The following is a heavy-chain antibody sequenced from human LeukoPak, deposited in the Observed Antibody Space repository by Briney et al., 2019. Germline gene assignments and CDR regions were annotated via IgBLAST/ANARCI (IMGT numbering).Heavy chain of an antibody. D-gene: IGHD6-6*01. Sequence: SETLSLTCAAYGGSFSGHYWSWIRQPPGKGLEWIGEINHSGSTNYNPSLKSRVTISVDTSKNQFSLKLSSVTAADTAVYYCARGTRHPSHWGQGTLVTVSS. CDR2: INHSGST. CDR3: ARGTRHPSH. CDR1: GGSFSGHY. J-gene: IGHJ4*02. V-gene: IGHV4-34*01.